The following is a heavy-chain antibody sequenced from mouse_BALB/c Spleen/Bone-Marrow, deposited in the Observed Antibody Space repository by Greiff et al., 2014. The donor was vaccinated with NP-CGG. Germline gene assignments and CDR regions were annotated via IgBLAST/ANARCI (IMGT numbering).Heavy chain of an antibody. Sequence: VQLVESGGGLVKPGGSLKLSCAASGFTFSSYAMSWVRQTPEKRLEWVATINSGGSYTYYPDSVKGRFTISRDNAKNTLYLQMSSLRSEDTAMYYCARGDWDEAMDYWGQGTSVTVST. D-gene: IGHD4-1*01. CDR3: ARGDWDEAMDY. CDR1: GFTFSSYA. CDR2: INSGGSYT. J-gene: IGHJ4*01. V-gene: IGHV5-9-3*01.